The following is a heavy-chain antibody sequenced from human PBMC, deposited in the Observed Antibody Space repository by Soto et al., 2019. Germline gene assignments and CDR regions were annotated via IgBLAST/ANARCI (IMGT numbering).Heavy chain of an antibody. CDR1: GRPVSSGGYY. Sequence: PSETLSLTCTVSGRPVSSGGYYWTWIRQFPGKGLEWIGYIYHIGSPSYNPSLKSRLSMSLDASKNQFSLNLPSVTAADTAIYSCVRDRALDSSGHWFDSGGQGTLVTVSS. J-gene: IGHJ5*01. V-gene: IGHV4-31*03. D-gene: IGHD6-19*01. CDR3: VRDRALDSSGHWFDS. CDR2: IYHIGSP.